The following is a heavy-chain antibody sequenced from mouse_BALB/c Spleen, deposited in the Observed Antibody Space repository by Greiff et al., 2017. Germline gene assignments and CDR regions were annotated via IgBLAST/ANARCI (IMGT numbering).Heavy chain of an antibody. CDR1: GFSLTSYG. CDR2: IWSGGST. D-gene: IGHD2-3*01. Sequence: QVQLQQSGPGLVQPSQSLSITCTVSGFSLTSYGVHWVRQSPGKGLEWLGVIWSGGSTDYNAAFISRLSISKDNSKSQVFFKMNSLQANDTAIYYSARNLDGYYRKRYFDVWGAGTTVTVSS. J-gene: IGHJ1*01. V-gene: IGHV2-2*02. CDR3: ARNLDGYYRKRYFDV.